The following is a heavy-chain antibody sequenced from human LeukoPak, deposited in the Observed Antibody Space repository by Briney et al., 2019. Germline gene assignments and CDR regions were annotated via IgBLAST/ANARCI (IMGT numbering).Heavy chain of an antibody. V-gene: IGHV3-7*01. D-gene: IGHD3-22*01. Sequence: PGGSLRLSCAASGFTFSSYWMSWVRQAPGKGLEWVANIKQDGSEKYYVDSVKGRFTISRDNAKNSLYLQMNSLRAEDTAVYYCARDSYYYDSSGVFDYWGQGTLVTVSS. CDR3: ARDSYYYDSSGVFDY. J-gene: IGHJ4*02. CDR1: GFTFSSYW. CDR2: IKQDGSEK.